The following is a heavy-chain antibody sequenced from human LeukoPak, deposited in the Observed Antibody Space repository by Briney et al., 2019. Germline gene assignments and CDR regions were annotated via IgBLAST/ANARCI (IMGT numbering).Heavy chain of an antibody. J-gene: IGHJ4*02. Sequence: GASVKVSCKASGYTFSNYAISWGRQAPGLGLQWMGWTSYNGNTNYAQKIQDRVTMTTDTSTTTAYMELRSLESDDTAVYYCARDSGSGWQALGDWGQGTLVTVSS. CDR1: GYTFSNYA. V-gene: IGHV1-18*04. D-gene: IGHD6-19*01. CDR2: TSYNGNT. CDR3: ARDSGSGWQALGD.